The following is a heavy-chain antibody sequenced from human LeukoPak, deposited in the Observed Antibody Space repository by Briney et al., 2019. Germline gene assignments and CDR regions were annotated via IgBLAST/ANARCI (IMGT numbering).Heavy chain of an antibody. J-gene: IGHJ4*02. V-gene: IGHV1-18*01. Sequence: GASVKVSCKASGYTFTSYGISWVRQAPGQGLEWMGWISAYNGNTNYAQMLQGRVTMTTDTSTSTAYMELRSLRSDDTAVYYCARDGSYIGGVIVSGDYWGQGTLVTVSS. CDR2: ISAYNGNT. CDR3: ARDGSYIGGVIVSGDY. CDR1: GYTFTSYG. D-gene: IGHD3-16*02.